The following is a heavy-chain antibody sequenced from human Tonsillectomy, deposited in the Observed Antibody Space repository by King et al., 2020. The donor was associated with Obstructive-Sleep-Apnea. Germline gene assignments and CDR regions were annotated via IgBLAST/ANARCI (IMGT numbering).Heavy chain of an antibody. CDR2: IYPGDSDT. D-gene: IGHD2/OR15-2a*01. V-gene: IGHV5-51*01. J-gene: IGHJ3*02. CDR3: ARPHGGLNIRDAFDI. CDR1: GYSFTSYW. Sequence: QLVQSGAEVKKPGESLKISCKGSGYSFTSYWMGWVRQMPGKGLEWVGIIYPGDSDTRYSPSFQGQVTISADKSISTAYLQWSSLKASDTAMYYCARPHGGLNIRDAFDIWGQGTTVTVSS.